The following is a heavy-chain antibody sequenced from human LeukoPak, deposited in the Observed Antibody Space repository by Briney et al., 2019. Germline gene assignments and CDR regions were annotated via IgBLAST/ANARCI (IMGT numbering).Heavy chain of an antibody. CDR1: GGSISIYY. V-gene: IGHV4-59*01. J-gene: IGHJ6*03. CDR3: ARVVYSSSWYVGGRYYYYYMDV. Sequence: SETLSLTCTVSGGSISIYYWSWIRQPPGKGLEWIGYIYYSGSTNYNPSLKSRVTISVDTSKNQFSLKLSSVTAADTAVYYCARVVYSSSWYVGGRYYYYYMDVWGKGTTVTVSS. D-gene: IGHD6-13*01. CDR2: IYYSGST.